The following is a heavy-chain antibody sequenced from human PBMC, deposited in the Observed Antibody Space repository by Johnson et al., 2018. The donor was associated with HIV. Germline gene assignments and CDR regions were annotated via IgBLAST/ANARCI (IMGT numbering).Heavy chain of an antibody. J-gene: IGHJ3*02. CDR3: ARVWVIVDAFDI. D-gene: IGHD3-22*01. V-gene: IGHV3-11*04. Sequence: QVQLVESGGGLVKPGGSLRLSCAASGFIFSDYYMSWIRQAPGKGLEWVSYISSSGNPIYYADSVKGRFTISRDNAKNSLYLQMNSLRAEDTAVYDCARVWVIVDAFDIWGQGTKVTVSS. CDR1: GFIFSDYY. CDR2: ISSSGNPI.